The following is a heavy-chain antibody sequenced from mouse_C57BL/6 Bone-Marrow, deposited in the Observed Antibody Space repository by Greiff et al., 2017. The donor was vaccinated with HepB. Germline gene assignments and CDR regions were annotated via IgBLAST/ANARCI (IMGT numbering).Heavy chain of an antibody. D-gene: IGHD1-1*01. CDR2: INPYNGDT. CDR1: GYSFTGYF. Sequence: EVKLQESGPELVKPGDSVKISCKASGYSFTGYFMNWVMQSHGKSLEWIGRINPYNGDTFYNQKFKGKATLTVDKSSSTAHMQLRSLTSEDSAVYYCAREGLYYYGNFDYWGQGTTLTVSS. CDR3: AREGLYYYGNFDY. V-gene: IGHV1-20*01. J-gene: IGHJ2*01.